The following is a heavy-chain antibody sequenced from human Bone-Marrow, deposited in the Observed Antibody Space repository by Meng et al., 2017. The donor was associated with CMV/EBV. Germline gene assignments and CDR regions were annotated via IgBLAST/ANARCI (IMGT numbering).Heavy chain of an antibody. CDR2: IKSKTDGGTI. Sequence: GESLKISCAASGFTFTNAWMCWVRQAPGKGLEWVGRIKSKTDGGTIDYAAPVKARFTISRDDSKNTLYVQMNSLKTEDTAVYYCTTDTSGYVYWGQGTLVTVSS. J-gene: IGHJ4*02. CDR1: GFTFTNAW. D-gene: IGHD3-22*01. V-gene: IGHV3-15*01. CDR3: TTDTSGYVY.